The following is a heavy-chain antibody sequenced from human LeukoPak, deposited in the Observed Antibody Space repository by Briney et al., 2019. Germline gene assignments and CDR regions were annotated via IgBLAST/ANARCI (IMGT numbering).Heavy chain of an antibody. CDR1: GFTFSDYY. J-gene: IGHJ4*02. Sequence: GGSLRLSCAASGFTFSDYYTSWIRQAPGKGLEWVSYISSSGSTIYYADSVKGRFTISRDNAKNSLYLQMNSLRAEDTAVYYCARDPVRGTIFGVVMGSDYWGQGTLVTVSS. D-gene: IGHD3-3*01. CDR3: ARDPVRGTIFGVVMGSDY. CDR2: ISSSGSTI. V-gene: IGHV3-11*04.